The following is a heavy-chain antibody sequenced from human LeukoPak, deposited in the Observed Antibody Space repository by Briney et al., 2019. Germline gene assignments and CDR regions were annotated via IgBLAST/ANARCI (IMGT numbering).Heavy chain of an antibody. Sequence: ASVKVSCKASGYTFTGYYMHWVRQAPGQGLEWMGWINPNSGGTNYAQKFQGRVTMTRDTSISTAYMELSRLRSDDTAVYYCARDPGSGSPYYYYYYYMDVWGKGATVTVSS. CDR3: ARDPGSGSPYYYYYYYMDV. V-gene: IGHV1-2*02. J-gene: IGHJ6*03. CDR2: INPNSGGT. D-gene: IGHD3-10*01. CDR1: GYTFTGYY.